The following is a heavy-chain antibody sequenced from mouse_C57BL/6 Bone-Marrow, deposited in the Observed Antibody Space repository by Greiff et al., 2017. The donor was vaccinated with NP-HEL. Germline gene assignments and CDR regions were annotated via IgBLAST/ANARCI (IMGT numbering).Heavy chain of an antibody. J-gene: IGHJ2*01. CDR1: GYTFTSYR. Sequence: QVQLQQPGAELVKPGASVKLSCKASGYTFTSYRMHWVKQRPGQGLEWIGMIHPNSGSTNYNEKFKSKATLTVDKSSSTAYMQLSSLTSEDSAVYYCRWLHYYFDYWGQGTTLTVSS. CDR2: IHPNSGST. D-gene: IGHD2-3*01. V-gene: IGHV1-64*01. CDR3: RWLHYYFDY.